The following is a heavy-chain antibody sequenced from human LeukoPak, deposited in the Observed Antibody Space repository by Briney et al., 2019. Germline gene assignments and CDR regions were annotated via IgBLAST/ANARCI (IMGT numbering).Heavy chain of an antibody. CDR2: IYSGGST. D-gene: IGHD3-22*01. CDR1: GFTVSSNY. J-gene: IGHJ4*02. CDR3: ARGLPPYYYDSSGFYWDY. Sequence: GGSLRLSCAASGFTVSSNYMSWVRQAPGKGLEWVSVIYSGGSTYYADSVKGRFTISRDNSKNTLYLQMNSLRAEDTAVYYCARGLPPYYYDSSGFYWDYWGQGTLVTVSS. V-gene: IGHV3-53*05.